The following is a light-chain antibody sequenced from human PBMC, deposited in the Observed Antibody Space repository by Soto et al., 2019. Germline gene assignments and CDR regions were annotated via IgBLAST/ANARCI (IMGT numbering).Light chain of an antibody. CDR3: QQFNSWLLT. J-gene: IGKJ4*01. CDR1: ESVSSN. CDR2: GAS. V-gene: IGKV3-15*01. Sequence: EIVMTQSPDTLSVSPGERATVSCRASESVSSNLAWYQQKAGQAPRLLIYGASTRATGIPARFSGSGSGTEFTLTISTLQSEDVAIYYCQQFNSWLLTFGGGTKV.